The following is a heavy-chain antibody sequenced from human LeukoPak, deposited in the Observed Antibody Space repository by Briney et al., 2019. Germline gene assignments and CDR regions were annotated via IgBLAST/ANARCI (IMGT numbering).Heavy chain of an antibody. V-gene: IGHV4-4*02. Sequence: PSGTLSLICDVSGGFITQTHYWTWVRQPPGKGLGWIGEVNLQGGTNYNPSLLRRVAISVDTSANHVSHQMTSVTAADTAVYYCAREGSSYRPLDYSGQGTLVTVSS. J-gene: IGHJ4*02. CDR2: VNLQGGT. CDR1: GGFITQTHY. D-gene: IGHD3-16*02. CDR3: AREGSSYRPLDY.